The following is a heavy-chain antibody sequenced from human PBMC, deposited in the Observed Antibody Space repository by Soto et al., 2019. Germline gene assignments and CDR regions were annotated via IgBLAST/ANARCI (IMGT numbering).Heavy chain of an antibody. J-gene: IGHJ4*02. CDR3: ARGGLEPFDY. Sequence: VGSLRLSCAASGFTLGNYWMHWVRQAPRKGLVWVSRINDYGTTINYAESVEGRFIISRDDAKSEVYLQMNNLRAEDSAVYYCARGGLEPFDYWGQGALVTVSS. D-gene: IGHD1-1*01. V-gene: IGHV3-74*01. CDR2: INDYGTTI. CDR1: GFTLGNYW.